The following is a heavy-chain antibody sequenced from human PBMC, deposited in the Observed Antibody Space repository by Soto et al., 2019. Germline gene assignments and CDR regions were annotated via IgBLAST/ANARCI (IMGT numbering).Heavy chain of an antibody. D-gene: IGHD3-3*01. V-gene: IGHV4-34*01. CDR1: GGSFSGYY. Sequence: SETLSLTSAVYGGSFSGYYWSWFRQPPGKGLEWIGEINHSGNTNYNPSLKSRVTVSVDTSKNQFSLKIYSMTAADTAIYFCARGSHYDFSSGYADSFDVWGQGPMVTVSS. CDR2: INHSGNT. CDR3: ARGSHYDFSSGYADSFDV. J-gene: IGHJ3*01.